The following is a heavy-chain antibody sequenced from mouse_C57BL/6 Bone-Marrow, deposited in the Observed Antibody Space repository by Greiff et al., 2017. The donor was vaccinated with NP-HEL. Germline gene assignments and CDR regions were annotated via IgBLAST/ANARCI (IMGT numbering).Heavy chain of an antibody. J-gene: IGHJ2*01. V-gene: IGHV1-75*01. Sequence: QVQLQQSGPELVKPGASVKISCKASGYTFTDYYINWVKQRPGQGLEWIGWIFPGSGSTYYNEKFKGKATLTVDKSSSTAYMLLSSLTSEDSAVYFCARSGLITTVVVFDYWGQGTTLTVSS. D-gene: IGHD1-1*01. CDR1: GYTFTDYY. CDR2: IFPGSGST. CDR3: ARSGLITTVVVFDY.